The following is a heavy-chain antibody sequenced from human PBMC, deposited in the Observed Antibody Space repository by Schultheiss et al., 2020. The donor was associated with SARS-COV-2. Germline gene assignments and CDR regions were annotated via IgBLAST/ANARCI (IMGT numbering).Heavy chain of an antibody. D-gene: IGHD1-26*01. CDR2: IYYSGST. Sequence: SETLSLTCAVYGGSFSGYYWSWIRQPPGKGLEWIGSIYYSGSTYYNPSLKSRVTISVDTSKNQFSLKLSSVTAADTAVYYCARNVDGGSSLFDYWGQGTLVTVSS. V-gene: IGHV4-34*01. CDR3: ARNVDGGSSLFDY. J-gene: IGHJ4*02. CDR1: GGSFSGYY.